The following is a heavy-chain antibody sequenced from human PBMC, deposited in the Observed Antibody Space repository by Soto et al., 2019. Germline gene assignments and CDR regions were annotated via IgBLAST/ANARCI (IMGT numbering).Heavy chain of an antibody. CDR3: ARGPSSNIVVVPAAPDAFDI. CDR1: GYTFTSYY. D-gene: IGHD2-2*01. J-gene: IGHJ3*02. CDR2: INPSGGST. Sequence: DSVKXSCNASGYTFTSYYMHWVRQAPGQGLEWVGIINPSGGSTSYAQKFQGRVTMTRDTSTSTVYMELSSLRSEDTAVYYCARGPSSNIVVVPAAPDAFDIWGQGTMVTVSS. V-gene: IGHV1-46*03.